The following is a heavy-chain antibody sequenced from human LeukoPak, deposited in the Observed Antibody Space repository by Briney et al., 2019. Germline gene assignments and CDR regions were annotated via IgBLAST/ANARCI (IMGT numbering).Heavy chain of an antibody. CDR2: INPNSGGT. CDR1: GYTFTGYY. V-gene: IGHV1-2*02. D-gene: IGHD4-17*01. Sequence: EASVKVSCKASGYTFTGYYMHWVRQAPGQGLEWMGWINPNSGGTNYEQKFQGRVTKTRDTSISTAYMELSRLRSDDTAVYYCARDPRGTTVIFDYWGQGTRVTVSS. CDR3: ARDPRGTTVIFDY. J-gene: IGHJ4*02.